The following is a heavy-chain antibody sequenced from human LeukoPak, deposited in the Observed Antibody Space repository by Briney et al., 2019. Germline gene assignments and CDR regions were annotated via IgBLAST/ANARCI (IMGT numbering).Heavy chain of an antibody. J-gene: IGHJ4*02. Sequence: SETLSLTCTVSGGSINSYYWSWIRQPAGKGLEWIGSIYYSGSTYYNPSLKSRVTISVDTSKNQFSLKLSSVTAADTAVYYCAREGNGSGSYVPIDYWGQGTLVTVSS. CDR1: GGSINSYY. D-gene: IGHD3-10*01. CDR2: IYYSGST. CDR3: AREGNGSGSYVPIDY. V-gene: IGHV4-59*05.